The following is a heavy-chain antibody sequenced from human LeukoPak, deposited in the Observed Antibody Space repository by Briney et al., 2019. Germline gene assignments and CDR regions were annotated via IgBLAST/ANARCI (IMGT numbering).Heavy chain of an antibody. CDR3: ARGDTIFDAGPLDY. CDR1: GYTFTVYY. D-gene: IGHD3-3*01. CDR2: INPNSGGT. V-gene: IGHV1-2*02. Sequence: ASVKVSCKASGYTFTVYYMHWVRQAPGHGLEWMGWINPNSGGTNYAQKFQGRVTMTSDTSISTAYMELSRLRSDDTAVYYCARGDTIFDAGPLDYWGQGTLVTVSS. J-gene: IGHJ4*02.